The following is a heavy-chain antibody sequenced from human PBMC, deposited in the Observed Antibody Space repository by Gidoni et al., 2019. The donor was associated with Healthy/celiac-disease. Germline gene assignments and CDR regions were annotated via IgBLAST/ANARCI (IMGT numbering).Heavy chain of an antibody. J-gene: IGHJ4*02. CDR1: GGSFSGYY. CDR3: ARVNGAAAGDY. V-gene: IGHV4-34*01. D-gene: IGHD6-13*01. Sequence: HVQLQQSGARLLKPSETLSLTCAVYGGSFSGYYWSWIRQPPGKGLEWIGEINHSGSTNYNPSLKSRVTISVDTSKNQFSLKLSSVTAGDTAVYDCARVNGAAAGDYWGQGTLVTVSS. CDR2: INHSGST.